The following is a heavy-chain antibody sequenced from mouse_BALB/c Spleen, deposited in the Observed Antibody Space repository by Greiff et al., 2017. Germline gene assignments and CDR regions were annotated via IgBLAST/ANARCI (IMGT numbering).Heavy chain of an antibody. Sequence: VMLVESGPGLVAPSQSLSITCTVSGFSLTSYGVHWVRQPPGKGLEWLGVIWAGGSTNYNSALMSRLSISKDNSKSQVFLKMNSLQTDDTAMYYCARDNRYLYAMDYWGQGTSVTVSS. CDR2: IWAGGST. D-gene: IGHD2-14*01. CDR1: GFSLTSYG. CDR3: ARDNRYLYAMDY. V-gene: IGHV2-9*02. J-gene: IGHJ4*01.